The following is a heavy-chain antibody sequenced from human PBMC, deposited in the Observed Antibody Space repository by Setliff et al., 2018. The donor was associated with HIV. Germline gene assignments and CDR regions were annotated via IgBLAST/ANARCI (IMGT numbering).Heavy chain of an antibody. CDR3: ARTLWFEESASYDAFDI. CDR1: GGSISGYH. CDR2: IYTSRGT. J-gene: IGHJ3*02. V-gene: IGHV4-4*09. D-gene: IGHD3-10*01. Sequence: SETLSLTCTVSGGSISGYHWNWLRQTPGKGLEWIGYIYTSRGTNYNHSLRTRVIISVDSSKNQFSLKLSSVTAADTAVYFCARTLWFEESASYDAFDIWGQGTMVTVSS.